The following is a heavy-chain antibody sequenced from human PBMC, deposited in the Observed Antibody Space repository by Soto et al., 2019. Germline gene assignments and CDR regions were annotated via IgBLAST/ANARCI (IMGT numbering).Heavy chain of an antibody. D-gene: IGHD1-1*01. CDR2: IYRSGIT. CDR3: ARHWGTTSASYYGMDV. J-gene: IGHJ6*02. V-gene: IGHV4-59*02. Sequence: SETLSLTCAVSGDSVSNYYWSWIRQPPGKGLEWIGYIYRSGITDFNPSLRSRVTISVDMSKNQFSLKVDSLTAADTAVYYCARHWGTTSASYYGMDVWGQGTTVTVSS. CDR1: GDSVSNYY.